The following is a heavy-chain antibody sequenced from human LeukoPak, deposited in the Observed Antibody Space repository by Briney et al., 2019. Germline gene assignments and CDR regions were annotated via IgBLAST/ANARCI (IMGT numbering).Heavy chain of an antibody. V-gene: IGHV4-31*03. CDR3: ARWSTSWKHDGREGY. CDR1: GGSISSGGYY. Sequence: SQTLSLTCTVSGGSISSGGYYWSWIRQHPGKGLEWIGYIYYSGSTYYNPSLKSRVTISVDTSKNQFSLKLSSVTAADTAVYYCARWSTSWKHDGREGYWGQGTLVTVSS. CDR2: IYYSGST. D-gene: IGHD6-13*01. J-gene: IGHJ4*02.